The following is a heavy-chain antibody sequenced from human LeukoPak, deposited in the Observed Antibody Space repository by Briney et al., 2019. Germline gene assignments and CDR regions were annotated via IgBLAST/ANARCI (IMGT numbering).Heavy chain of an antibody. Sequence: SVKVSCKASGGTFSSYAISWVRQAPGQGLEWMGRIIPILGIANYAQKFQGRVTITADKSTSTAYMELSSLRSEDTAGYYCAGAGELLIYWFDPWGQGTLVTVSS. V-gene: IGHV1-69*04. CDR2: IIPILGIA. CDR3: AGAGELLIYWFDP. D-gene: IGHD2-15*01. J-gene: IGHJ5*02. CDR1: GGTFSSYA.